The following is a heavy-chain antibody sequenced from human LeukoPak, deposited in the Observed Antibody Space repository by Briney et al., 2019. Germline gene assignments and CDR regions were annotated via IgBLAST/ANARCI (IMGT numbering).Heavy chain of an antibody. CDR1: GFTFSSYA. CDR3: AKALSGFLDH. J-gene: IGHJ4*02. Sequence: GGSVRLSCAAYGFTFSSYAMSWVRQAPGKGLEWVSTVSGGGGTTYYADSVKGRFTISRDNSKNTLYLQMNSLRAEDTAVYYCAKALSGFLDHWGQGTLVTVSS. CDR2: VSGGGGTT. D-gene: IGHD3-22*01. V-gene: IGHV3-23*01.